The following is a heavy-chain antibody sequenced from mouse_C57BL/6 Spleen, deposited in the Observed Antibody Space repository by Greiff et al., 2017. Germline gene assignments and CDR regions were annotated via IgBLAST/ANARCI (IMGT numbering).Heavy chain of an antibody. Sequence: EVKVVESGEGLVKPGGSLKLSCAASGFTFSSYAMSWVRQTPEKRLEWVAYISSGGDYIYYADTVKGRFTISRDNARNTLYLQMSSLKSEDTAMYYCTRDVDSAWFAYWGQGTLVTVSA. CDR3: TRDVDSAWFAY. D-gene: IGHD3-1*01. J-gene: IGHJ3*01. CDR1: GFTFSSYA. CDR2: ISSGGDYI. V-gene: IGHV5-9-1*02.